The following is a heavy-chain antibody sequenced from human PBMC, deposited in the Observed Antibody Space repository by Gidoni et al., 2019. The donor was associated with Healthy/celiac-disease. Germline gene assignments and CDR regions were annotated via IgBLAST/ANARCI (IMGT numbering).Heavy chain of an antibody. CDR3: AHGGGPLRAAH. D-gene: IGHD3-16*01. V-gene: IGHV2-5*01. J-gene: IGHJ1*01. CDR2: IYWNDDK. CDR1: GFSLSTSGMG. Sequence: QITLKESGPTLVKPTQTLTLTCTFPGFSLSTSGMGVGWIRQPPGKALEWLALIYWNDDKRYSPSLKSRLTITKDTSKNQVVLTMTNMDPVDTATYYCAHGGGPLRAAHWGQGTLVTVSS.